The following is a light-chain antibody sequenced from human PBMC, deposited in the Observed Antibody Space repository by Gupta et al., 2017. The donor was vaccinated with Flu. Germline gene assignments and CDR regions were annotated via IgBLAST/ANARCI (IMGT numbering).Light chain of an antibody. CDR1: QSLLYYSNNKNY. V-gene: IGKV4-1*01. CDR3: QEYYSTPRT. Sequence: DIVMTQSPDSLAVSLGERATINCKSSQSLLYYSNNKNYLAWYQQKPGQPPNLLIDWASTRASGVPDRFSGSGSGTDFTLTISSLQAEDVAVYYCQEYYSTPRTFGGGTKVEIK. J-gene: IGKJ4*01. CDR2: WAS.